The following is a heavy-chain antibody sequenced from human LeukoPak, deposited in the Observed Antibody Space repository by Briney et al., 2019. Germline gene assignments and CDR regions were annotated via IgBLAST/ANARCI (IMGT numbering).Heavy chain of an antibody. Sequence: GASVNVSCKTSGNSFTSYYMHGVRQAPGQGLEGMGIINPSGSNTTYAQRFPGRLTMTRDTSTSTVYMELSSLRSEDTAVYYCARGQYYYYMDVWGKGTTVTVSS. CDR3: ARGQYYYYMDV. J-gene: IGHJ6*03. V-gene: IGHV1-46*01. CDR1: GNSFTSYY. CDR2: INPSGSNT.